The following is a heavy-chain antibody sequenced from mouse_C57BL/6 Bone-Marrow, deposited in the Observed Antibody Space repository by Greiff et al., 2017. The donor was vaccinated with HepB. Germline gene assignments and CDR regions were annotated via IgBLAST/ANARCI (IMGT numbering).Heavy chain of an antibody. CDR2: IDPETGGT. D-gene: IGHD1-1*01. Sequence: VQLVESGAELVRPGASVTLSCKASGYTFTDYEMHWVKQTPVHGLEWIGAIDPETGGTAYNQKFKGKAILTADKSSSTAYMELRSLTSEDSAVYYCTREDYYYGSSRFDYWGQGTTLTVSS. CDR3: TREDYYYGSSRFDY. CDR1: GYTFTDYE. J-gene: IGHJ2*01. V-gene: IGHV1-15*01.